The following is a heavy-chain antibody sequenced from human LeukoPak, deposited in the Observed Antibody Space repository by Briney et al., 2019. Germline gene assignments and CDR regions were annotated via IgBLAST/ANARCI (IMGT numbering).Heavy chain of an antibody. D-gene: IGHD3-9*01. CDR2: MNPNTGDT. V-gene: IGHV1-8*01. Sequence: ASVKVSCKASGYSFTSYDINWVRQATGQGLEWMGYMNPNTGDTGVTQKFQGRVTMTRDPSINTAYMELTSLRSEDTAVYFCTRGDEILTHYKHIDYWGQGTLVTVSS. J-gene: IGHJ4*02. CDR3: TRGDEILTHYKHIDY. CDR1: GYSFTSYD.